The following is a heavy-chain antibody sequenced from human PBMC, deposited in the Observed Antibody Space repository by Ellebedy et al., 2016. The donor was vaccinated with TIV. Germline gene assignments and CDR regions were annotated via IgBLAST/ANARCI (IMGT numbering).Heavy chain of an antibody. V-gene: IGHV3-66*01. D-gene: IGHD6-19*01. CDR1: GFTVTNIY. J-gene: IGHJ3*02. Sequence: GESLKISCAASGFTVTNIYISWVRQAPGKGLECVSVIYSGGSTYYADSVKGRFTMSRDNFKNTLYLQMNSLKAEDTAVYYCARDRSSSGWFDAFDIWGQGTMVTVSS. CDR2: IYSGGST. CDR3: ARDRSSSGWFDAFDI.